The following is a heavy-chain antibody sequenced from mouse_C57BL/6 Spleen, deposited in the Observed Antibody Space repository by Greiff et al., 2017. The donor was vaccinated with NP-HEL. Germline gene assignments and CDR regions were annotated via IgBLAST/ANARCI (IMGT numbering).Heavy chain of an antibody. D-gene: IGHD2-4*01. CDR3: ARHGDILYDYDGYFDV. V-gene: IGHV2-6-1*01. CDR1: GFSLTSYG. CDR2: IWSDGST. Sequence: VKLMESGPGLVAPSQSLSITCTVSGFSLTSYGVHWVRQPPGKGLEWLVVIWSDGSTTYNSALKSRLSISKDNSKSQVFLTMHSLQTDDTAMYYCARHGDILYDYDGYFDVWGTGTTVTVSS. J-gene: IGHJ1*03.